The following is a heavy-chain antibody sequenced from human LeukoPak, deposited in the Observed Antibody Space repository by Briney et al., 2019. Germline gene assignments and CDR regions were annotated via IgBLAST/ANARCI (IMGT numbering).Heavy chain of an antibody. J-gene: IGHJ4*02. CDR3: AKTSGYHFDY. CDR2: ISSSSSYT. Sequence: GGSLRLSCAASGFTFSDYHMSWIRQAPGKGLEWVSYISSSSSYTNYADSVKGRFTISRDNAKNSLYLQMNSLRAEDTAVYYCAKTSGYHFDYWGQGTLVTVSS. V-gene: IGHV3-11*06. CDR1: GFTFSDYH. D-gene: IGHD3-22*01.